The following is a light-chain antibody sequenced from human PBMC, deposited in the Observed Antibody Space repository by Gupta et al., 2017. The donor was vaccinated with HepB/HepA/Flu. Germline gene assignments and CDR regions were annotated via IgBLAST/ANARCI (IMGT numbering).Light chain of an antibody. CDR1: SGHRSYI. CDR3: ETSDTNTIRVD. V-gene: IGLV4-60*03. Sequence: QLVLTQSSSASAPLGSSVRLTCPLLSGHRSYIIAWHQQQPGQAPRYSIKLVVIFSDNKGSGVPDRFSGSSSGANPSLPITTLQSEDEADYYCETSDTNTIRVDFGGGTKLTVL. J-gene: IGLJ2*01. CDR2: LVVIFSD.